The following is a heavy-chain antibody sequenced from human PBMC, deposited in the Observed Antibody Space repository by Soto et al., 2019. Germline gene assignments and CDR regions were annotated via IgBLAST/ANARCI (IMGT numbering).Heavy chain of an antibody. CDR3: TRDVDERMTTNPYYYYGMDV. CDR1: GGSISGYY. D-gene: IGHD3-9*01. CDR2: VYYSGGA. J-gene: IGHJ6*02. V-gene: IGHV4-59*01. Sequence: SETLSLTCTVSGGSISGYYWSWIRKPPGQGLEWIWNVYYSGGAKYNPTVKLRFSISVDTSKNQFSLNLISVTAADTAVYYCTRDVDERMTTNPYYYYGMDVWGPGITVTVSS.